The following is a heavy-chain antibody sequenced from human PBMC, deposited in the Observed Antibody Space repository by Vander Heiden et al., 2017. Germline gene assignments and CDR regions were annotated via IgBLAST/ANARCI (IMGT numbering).Heavy chain of an antibody. CDR2: IKQDGSEK. V-gene: IGHV3-7*01. J-gene: IGHJ4*02. Sequence: EVQLVASGGGLVQPGGSLRLSCAASGVTFSSYWMGWVRQAPGKGLEWVANIKQDGSEKYYVDSVKGRFTISRDNAKNSLYLQMNSLRAEDTAVYYCASGYLPFDYWGQGTLVTVSS. CDR3: ASGYLPFDY. D-gene: IGHD2-15*01. CDR1: GVTFSSYW.